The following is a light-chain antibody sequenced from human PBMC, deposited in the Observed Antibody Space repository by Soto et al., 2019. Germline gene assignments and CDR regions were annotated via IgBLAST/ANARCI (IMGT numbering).Light chain of an antibody. Sequence: EVVLTQSPATLSLSPGERATLSCRASQGVNNYLAWYQRKPGQAPRLLIYDASNRAIGIPARFSGSGSGTDVTLTISSLEPEDFAVYYCQQRYNWPRVTFGGGTKVEIK. CDR1: QGVNNY. V-gene: IGKV3-11*01. CDR2: DAS. CDR3: QQRYNWPRVT. J-gene: IGKJ4*01.